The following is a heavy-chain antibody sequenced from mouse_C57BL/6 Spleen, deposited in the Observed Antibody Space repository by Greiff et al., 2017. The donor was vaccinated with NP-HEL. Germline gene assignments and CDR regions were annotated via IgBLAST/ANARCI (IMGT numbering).Heavy chain of an antibody. Sequence: EVQLQQSGPELVKPGASVTIPCKASGYTFTDYNMDWVKQSHGKSLEWIGEINPNNGGTIYNQKFKGKATLTVDKSSSTAYMELRSLTSEDTAVYYCARSDYYEYDDDAMDYWGQGTSVTVSS. CDR3: ARSDYYEYDDDAMDY. CDR1: GYTFTDYN. J-gene: IGHJ4*01. V-gene: IGHV1-18*01. CDR2: INPNNGGT. D-gene: IGHD2-4*01.